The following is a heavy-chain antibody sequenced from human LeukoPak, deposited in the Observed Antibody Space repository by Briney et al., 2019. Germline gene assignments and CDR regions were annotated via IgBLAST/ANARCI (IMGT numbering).Heavy chain of an antibody. Sequence: PSETLSLTCAVYGGSFSGYYWSWIRQPPGKGLEWIGEINHSGSTNYTPSLKSRVTISVDTSKNQFSLKLSSVTAADTAFYYCAREDCSSGTCSHFDYWGQGTLVTVSS. CDR2: INHSGST. D-gene: IGHD2-15*01. CDR3: AREDCSSGTCSHFDY. CDR1: GGSFSGYY. J-gene: IGHJ4*02. V-gene: IGHV4-34*01.